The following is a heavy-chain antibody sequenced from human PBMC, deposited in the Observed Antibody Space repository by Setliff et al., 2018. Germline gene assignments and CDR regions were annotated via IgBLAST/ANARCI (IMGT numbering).Heavy chain of an antibody. V-gene: IGHV3-11*04. D-gene: IGHD3-10*01. Sequence: GGSLRLSCAASGFTFTDYYMSWVRQAPGKGLEWISKISGGGTTMFYADSVKGRFTISRDNAKNSLFLQMNSLRTEDMGIYYCARDGGINMVKTYYYGLDVWGQGTTVTVSS. CDR1: GFTFTDYY. CDR2: ISGGGTTM. CDR3: ARDGGINMVKTYYYGLDV. J-gene: IGHJ6*02.